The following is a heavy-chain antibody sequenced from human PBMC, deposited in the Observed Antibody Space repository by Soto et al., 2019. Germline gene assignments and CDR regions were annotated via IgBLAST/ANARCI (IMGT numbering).Heavy chain of an antibody. J-gene: IGHJ4*02. CDR3: EKSDYVWARKSSSYFDY. CDR1: GFIFGNYA. V-gene: IGHV3-23*01. Sequence: GVSLRLSCAASGFIFGNYAMTWVRQAPGKGLEWVSAVTGSGGSTYYADSVKGRFSISRDNSKNTLHLQMNALRAEDTAVYYCEKSDYVWARKSSSYFDYWGQGTLVTVS. D-gene: IGHD3-16*01. CDR2: VTGSGGST.